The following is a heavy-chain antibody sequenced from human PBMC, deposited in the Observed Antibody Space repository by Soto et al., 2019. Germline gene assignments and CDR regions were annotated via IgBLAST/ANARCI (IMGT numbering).Heavy chain of an antibody. V-gene: IGHV1-69*13. CDR1: GGTFSSYA. D-gene: IGHD1-1*01. CDR3: ARLIGTTGTTVSYYYYGMDV. J-gene: IGHJ6*02. Sequence: ASVKVSCEASGGTFSSYAISWVRQAPGQGLEWMGGIIPIFGTANYAQKFQGRVTITADESTSTAYMELSSLRSEDTAVYYCARLIGTTGTTVSYYYYGMDVWGQGTTVTVSS. CDR2: IIPIFGTA.